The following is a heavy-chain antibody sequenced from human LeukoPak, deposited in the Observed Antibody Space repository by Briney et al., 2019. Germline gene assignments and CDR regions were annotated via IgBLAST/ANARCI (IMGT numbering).Heavy chain of an antibody. CDR3: ARMDDYFGSGNYYNVINYYYMDV. J-gene: IGHJ6*03. CDR2: IDRSGNT. Sequence: PSETLSLTCAVSGYSISSGYYWGWIRQSPGKGLEWIGRIDRSGNTYYNPPLKSRVAISVDTSSNQFSLRLTSVTAADTAVYYCARMDDYFGSGNYYNVINYYYMDVWGKGTTVTAS. CDR1: GYSISSGYY. V-gene: IGHV4-38-2*01. D-gene: IGHD3-10*01.